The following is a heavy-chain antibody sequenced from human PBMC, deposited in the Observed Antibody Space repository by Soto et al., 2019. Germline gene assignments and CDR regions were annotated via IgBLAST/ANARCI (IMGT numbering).Heavy chain of an antibody. Sequence: QLVETGGGLIKPGTSLTLSCAASGFSVSRNYMTWVRQAPGKGLEWVSFVYSGGATFYADSVKGRFILSRDDSQNTMYLPMNNLRAEYTAVYYCARVPGRLWGRGTLVTVAS. V-gene: IGHV3-53*02. CDR1: GFSVSRNY. CDR2: VYSGGAT. D-gene: IGHD3-10*01. J-gene: IGHJ4*02. CDR3: ARVPGRL.